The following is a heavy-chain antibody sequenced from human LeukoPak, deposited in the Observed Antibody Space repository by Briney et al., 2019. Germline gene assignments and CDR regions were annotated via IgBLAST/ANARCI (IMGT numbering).Heavy chain of an antibody. CDR3: ARELLRNTYGDDEAS. CDR1: GGSVSSGSYY. J-gene: IGHJ5*02. D-gene: IGHD4-17*01. Sequence: SETLSLTCTVSGGSVSSGSYYWSWVRQPPGKGLEWIGYIYYSGSTNYNPSLKSRVTISVDTSKNQFSLKLSSVTAADTAVYYCARELLRNTYGDDEASWGQGTLVTVSS. CDR2: IYYSGST. V-gene: IGHV4-61*01.